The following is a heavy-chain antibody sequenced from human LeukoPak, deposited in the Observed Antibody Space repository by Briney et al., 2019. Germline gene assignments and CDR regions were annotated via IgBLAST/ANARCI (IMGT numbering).Heavy chain of an antibody. Sequence: GGSLRLSCAASGFTFSSYAMHWVRQAPGKGLEYVSAISSNGGSTYYANSVEGRFTISRDNSKNTLYLQMGSLRAEDMAVYYCAREVVELGSGWSTRGWFDPWGQGTLVTVSS. D-gene: IGHD6-19*01. CDR2: ISSNGGST. J-gene: IGHJ5*02. V-gene: IGHV3-64*01. CDR1: GFTFSSYA. CDR3: AREVVELGSGWSTRGWFDP.